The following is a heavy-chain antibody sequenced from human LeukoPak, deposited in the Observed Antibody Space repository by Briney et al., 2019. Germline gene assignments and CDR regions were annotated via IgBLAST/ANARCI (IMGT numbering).Heavy chain of an antibody. J-gene: IGHJ4*02. V-gene: IGHV3-23*01. CDR1: GFTFSSYE. D-gene: IGHD3-16*01. Sequence: GGSLRLSCAASGFTFSSYEMNWVRQAPGKGLEWVSAVSGSGASTYYADSVKGRFTISRDNSKNTLYLQMNSLRAEDTAVYYCAKGVPDGGNFDYWGQGTLVTVSS. CDR2: VSGSGAST. CDR3: AKGVPDGGNFDY.